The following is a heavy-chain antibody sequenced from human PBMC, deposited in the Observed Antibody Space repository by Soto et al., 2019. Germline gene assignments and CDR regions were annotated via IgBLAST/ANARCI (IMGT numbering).Heavy chain of an antibody. D-gene: IGHD6-19*01. CDR3: ARGGIAVAGRGNYFDY. J-gene: IGHJ4*02. V-gene: IGHV4-4*07. Sequence: SETLSLTCTVSGGSISSYYWSWIRQPAGKGLEWIGRIYTSGSTNYNPSLKSRVTMSVDTSKNQFSLKLSSVTAADTAVYYCARGGIAVAGRGNYFDYWGQGTLATVSS. CDR2: IYTSGST. CDR1: GGSISSYY.